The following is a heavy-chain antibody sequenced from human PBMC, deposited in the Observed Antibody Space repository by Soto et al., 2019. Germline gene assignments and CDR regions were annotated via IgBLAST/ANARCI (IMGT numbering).Heavy chain of an antibody. J-gene: IGHJ4*02. D-gene: IGHD3-3*01. Sequence: QVQLVESGGGVVQPGRSLRLSCAASGFTFSNYGMHWVRQAPGKGLEWVAVISYDESNKYYADSVKGRFTISRDRSKNTVYLQMNILRPDDTAVYYCAKSIFGVVGGLDYWGQGTLVTVSS. CDR1: GFTFSNYG. V-gene: IGHV3-30*18. CDR2: ISYDESNK. CDR3: AKSIFGVVGGLDY.